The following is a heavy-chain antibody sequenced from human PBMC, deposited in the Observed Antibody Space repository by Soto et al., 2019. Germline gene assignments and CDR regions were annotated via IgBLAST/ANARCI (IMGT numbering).Heavy chain of an antibody. CDR2: IKQDGSQE. J-gene: IGHJ4*02. V-gene: IGHV3-7*01. CDR1: GFTFTGYW. Sequence: GGSLRLSCVASGFTFTGYWMSWVRQAPGKGLEWVANIKQDGSQEYYVDSVKGRFTISRDDAKNSLYLQMNNLKAEDTAVYYCARDPYCGSNSCYYNYWGQGTLVTVSS. CDR3: ARDPYCGSNSCYYNY. D-gene: IGHD2-2*01.